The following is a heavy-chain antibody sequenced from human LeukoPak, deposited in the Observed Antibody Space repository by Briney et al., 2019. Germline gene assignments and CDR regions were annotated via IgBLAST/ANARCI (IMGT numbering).Heavy chain of an antibody. CDR3: AKGHEPYYYDSSGYSTHSHFDY. V-gene: IGHV3-43*01. Sequence: GGSLRLSCAASGFTFDDYTMHWVRQAPGKGLEWVSLISWDGGSTYYADSVKGRFTISRDNSKNSLYLQMNSLRTEDTALYYSAKGHEPYYYDSSGYSTHSHFDYWGQGTLVTVSS. D-gene: IGHD3-22*01. J-gene: IGHJ4*02. CDR2: ISWDGGST. CDR1: GFTFDDYT.